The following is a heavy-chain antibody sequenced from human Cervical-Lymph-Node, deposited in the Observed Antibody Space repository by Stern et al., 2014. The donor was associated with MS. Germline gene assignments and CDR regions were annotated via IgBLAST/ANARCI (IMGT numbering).Heavy chain of an antibody. V-gene: IGHV1-69*12. D-gene: IGHD6-13*01. CDR1: GGTFSNVA. CDR2: IFPVFGTP. J-gene: IGHJ5*02. Sequence: QVPLGQSGAEVTKPGSSVKVSCTASGGTFSNVASSWVRQAPGQGLEWMGGIFPVFGTPTYAQEFRGRVTITADVSTSTVYMVLSSLRSDDTAVYYCALSSETSDRWYSLGYDLWGQGTLVTVSS. CDR3: ALSSETSDRWYSLGYDL.